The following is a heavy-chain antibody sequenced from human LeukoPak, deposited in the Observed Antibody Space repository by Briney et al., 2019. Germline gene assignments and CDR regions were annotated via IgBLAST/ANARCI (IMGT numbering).Heavy chain of an antibody. CDR2: IYYSGSTSGTT. CDR1: GGSIRRSSFY. D-gene: IGHD2-2*01. V-gene: IGHV4-39*07. CDR3: ATDALGYCSSSTCYIDD. Sequence: SETLSLTCTVSGGSIRRSSFYWGWIRQPPGKGLEWIGGIYYSGSTSGTTYYNPSLESRVSISVDTSKNQFSLQMDSVTAADTAVYYCATDALGYCSSSTCYIDDWGQGTLVTVSS. J-gene: IGHJ4*02.